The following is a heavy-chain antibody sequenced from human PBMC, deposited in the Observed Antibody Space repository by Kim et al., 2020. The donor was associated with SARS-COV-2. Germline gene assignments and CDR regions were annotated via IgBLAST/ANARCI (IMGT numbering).Heavy chain of an antibody. J-gene: IGHJ3*02. V-gene: IGHV5-51*01. CDR2: IYPGDSDT. Sequence: GESLKISCKGSGYSFTSYWIGWVRQMPGKGLEWMGIIYPGDSDTRYSPSFQGQVTISADKSISTAYLQWSSLKASDTAMYYCARRWAPTVTTDDGAFDIWGQGTMVTVSS. CDR3: ARRWAPTVTTDDGAFDI. D-gene: IGHD4-17*01. CDR1: GYSFTSYW.